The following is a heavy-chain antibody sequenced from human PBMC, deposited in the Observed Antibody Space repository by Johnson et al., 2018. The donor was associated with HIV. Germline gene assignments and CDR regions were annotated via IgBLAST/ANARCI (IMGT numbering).Heavy chain of an antibody. CDR1: GVTFSSHA. Sequence: QVQLVESGGGVVQPGRSLRLSCAASGVTFSSHAMHWVRQAPGKGLDWVTVISYDGSNKYYADSVKGRFTISRDNSKNTLYLQMNSLRAEDTAVYYCAKDVAFRDDAFDIWGQGTMVTVSS. CDR3: AKDVAFRDDAFDI. D-gene: IGHD2-21*01. CDR2: ISYDGSNK. J-gene: IGHJ3*02. V-gene: IGHV3-30-3*01.